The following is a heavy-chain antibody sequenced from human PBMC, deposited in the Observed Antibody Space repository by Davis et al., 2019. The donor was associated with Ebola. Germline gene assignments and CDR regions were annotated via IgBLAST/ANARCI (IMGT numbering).Heavy chain of an antibody. D-gene: IGHD2-2*01. CDR2: IIPIFGTA. CDR1: GGTFSSYA. CDR3: ARDHIVVVPAAMVFDP. V-gene: IGHV1-69*13. Sequence: SVKVSCKASGGTFSSYAISWVRQAPGQGLEWMGGIIPIFGTANYAQKFQGRVTITADESTSTAYMELRSLRSDDTAVYYCARDHIVVVPAAMVFDPWGQGTLVTVSS. J-gene: IGHJ5*02.